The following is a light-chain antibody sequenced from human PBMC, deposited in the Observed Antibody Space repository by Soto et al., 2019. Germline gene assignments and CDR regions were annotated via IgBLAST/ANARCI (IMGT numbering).Light chain of an antibody. CDR3: QQRSNWPPYT. V-gene: IGKV3-11*01. Sequence: EIVLTQSPATLSLSPGERATLSCRASQRVSSYLAWYQQKPGQAPRLFIYDASNRATGIPARFSGSGSGTDFALTISSLAPEDFAVYYYQQRSNWPPYTFGQVTKLEIK. CDR1: QRVSSY. CDR2: DAS. J-gene: IGKJ2*01.